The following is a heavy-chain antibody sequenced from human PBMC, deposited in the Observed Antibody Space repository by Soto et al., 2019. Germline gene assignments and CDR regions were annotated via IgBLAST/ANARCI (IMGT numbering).Heavy chain of an antibody. CDR3: ARDEGIAGGFGYYYYGMDV. J-gene: IGHJ6*02. D-gene: IGHD1-26*01. CDR1: GGTFSSYA. V-gene: IGHV1-69*13. CDR2: IIPIFGTA. Sequence: GASVKVSCKASGGTFSSYAISWVRQAPGQGLEWMGGIIPIFGTANYAQKFQGRVTITADESTSTAYMELSSLRSEDTAVYYCARDEGIAGGFGYYYYGMDVWGRGTTVTVSS.